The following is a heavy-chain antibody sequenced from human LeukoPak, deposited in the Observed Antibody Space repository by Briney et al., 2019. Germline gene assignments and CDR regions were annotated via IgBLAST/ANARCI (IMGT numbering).Heavy chain of an antibody. D-gene: IGHD3-10*01. CDR1: GYTFTSYD. CDR2: ISAYNGNT. Sequence: ASVKVSCKASGYTFTSYDISWVRQAPGQGLEWMGWISAYNGNTNYAQKLQGRVTMTTDTSTSTAYMELRSLRSDDTAVYYCARDQVELLWFGELSPFDYWGQGTLVTVSS. J-gene: IGHJ4*02. CDR3: ARDQVELLWFGELSPFDY. V-gene: IGHV1-18*01.